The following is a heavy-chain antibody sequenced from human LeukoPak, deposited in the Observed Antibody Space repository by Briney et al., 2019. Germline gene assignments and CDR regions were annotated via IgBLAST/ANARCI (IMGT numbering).Heavy chain of an antibody. V-gene: IGHV3-7*01. D-gene: IGHD2-15*01. Sequence: PGGSLRLSCAASGFTFSYYWVGWVRQAPGKGLEWVAYIKHDESEKYYVESVKGRFTISRDNAKNSLHLQMNSLRAEDTAVYYCARGYCSGGSCYRNAFDVWGQGTMVTVSS. CDR2: IKHDESEK. CDR1: GFTFSYYW. J-gene: IGHJ3*01. CDR3: ARGYCSGGSCYRNAFDV.